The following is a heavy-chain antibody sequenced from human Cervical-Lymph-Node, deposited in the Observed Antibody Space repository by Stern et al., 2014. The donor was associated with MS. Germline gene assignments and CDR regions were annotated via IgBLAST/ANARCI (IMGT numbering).Heavy chain of an antibody. J-gene: IGHJ4*02. CDR2: LYWDDDQ. CDR3: ARTHCSGGSCYTAFDY. Sequence: ESGPTLVKPTQTLTLACSFSGFSMSRGGVGVGWNRQPPGKALEWLALLYWDDDQRYSPSLKTRLTITKDTSNNQVVLTMTNMDPVDTATYYCARTHCSGGSCYTAFDYWGQGTLVTVSS. D-gene: IGHD2-15*01. V-gene: IGHV2-5*02. CDR1: GFSMSRGGVG.